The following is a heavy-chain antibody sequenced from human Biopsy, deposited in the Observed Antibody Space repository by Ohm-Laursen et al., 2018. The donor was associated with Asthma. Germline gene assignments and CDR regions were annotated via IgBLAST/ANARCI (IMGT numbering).Heavy chain of an antibody. J-gene: IGHJ6*02. CDR3: ARCQVGYSSGWSLLLKKIYYSGMDV. D-gene: IGHD6-19*01. CDR1: GGTFSNFA. CDR2: IMTDFGTT. V-gene: IGHV1-69*01. Sequence: ESSVKVSCKAPGGTFSNFAISWVRQAPGQGLEWLGGIMTDFGTTNYAQKFQGRVTITADESTSTAYMEVTSLRSEDTAIYYCARCQVGYSSGWSLLLKKIYYSGMDVWGQGTAVPVSS.